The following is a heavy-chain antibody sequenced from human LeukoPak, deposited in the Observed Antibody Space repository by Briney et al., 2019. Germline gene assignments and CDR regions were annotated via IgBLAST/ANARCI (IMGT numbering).Heavy chain of an antibody. J-gene: IGHJ5*02. Sequence: SETLSLTCAVYGGSFSGYYWSWIRQPPGKGLEWIGEINHSGSTNYNPSLKSRVTISVDTSKNQFSLKLSSVTAADPAVYYCARRSGYARGWFDPWGQGPLLTVSS. V-gene: IGHV4-34*01. CDR3: ARRSGYARGWFDP. CDR1: GGSFSGYY. CDR2: INHSGST. D-gene: IGHD5-12*01.